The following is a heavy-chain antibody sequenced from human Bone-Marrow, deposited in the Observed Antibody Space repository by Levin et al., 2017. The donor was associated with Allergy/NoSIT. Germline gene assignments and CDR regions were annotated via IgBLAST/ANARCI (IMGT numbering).Heavy chain of an antibody. D-gene: IGHD6-13*01. CDR3: ARCSRSSCQGGSDY. J-gene: IGHJ4*02. CDR2: LNPHSGNT. Sequence: SCKASGYIFSNYDMSWVRQATGQGLEWMGWLNPHSGNTDYAPKLLGRLTMTGNTSISTIYMELSGLKSDDSAIYYCARCSRSSCQGGSDYWGQGTLVTVSS. V-gene: IGHV1-8*01. CDR1: GYIFSNYD.